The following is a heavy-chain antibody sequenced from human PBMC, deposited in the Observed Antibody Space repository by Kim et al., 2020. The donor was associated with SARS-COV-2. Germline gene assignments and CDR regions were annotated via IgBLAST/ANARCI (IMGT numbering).Heavy chain of an antibody. V-gene: IGHV3-7*03. CDR3: ARDSTTAARPRARSTGFDP. CDR2: IKQDGSEK. D-gene: IGHD6-6*01. Sequence: GGSLRLSCAASGFTFSSYWMSWVRQAPGKGLEWVANIKQDGSEKYYVDSVKGRFTISRDNAKNSLYLQMNSLRAEDTAVYYCARDSTTAARPRARSTGFDPWGQGTLVTVSS. J-gene: IGHJ5*02. CDR1: GFTFSSYW.